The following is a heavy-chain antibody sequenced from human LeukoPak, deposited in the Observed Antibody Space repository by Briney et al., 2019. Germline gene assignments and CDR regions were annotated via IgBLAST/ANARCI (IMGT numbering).Heavy chain of an antibody. CDR2: INPNSGGT. Sequence: ASVKVSCKASGYTFTGYYMHWVRQAPGQGLEWMGWINPNSGGTNYAQKFQGWVTMTRDTSISTAYMELSRLRSDDTAVYYCARAAGGGYDYFDYWGQGTPVTVSS. V-gene: IGHV1-2*04. CDR1: GYTFTGYY. D-gene: IGHD3-16*01. CDR3: ARAAGGGYDYFDY. J-gene: IGHJ4*02.